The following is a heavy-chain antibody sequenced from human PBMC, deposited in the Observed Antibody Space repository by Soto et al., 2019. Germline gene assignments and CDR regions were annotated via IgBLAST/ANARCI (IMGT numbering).Heavy chain of an antibody. Sequence: VKVSCKASGYTFTGYYMHWVRQAPGQGLEWMGWINPNSGGTNYAQKFQGWVTMTRDTSISTAYMELSRLRSDDTAVYYCARTVGYCSGGSCYDYAFDIWGQGTMVTVSS. D-gene: IGHD2-15*01. V-gene: IGHV1-2*04. J-gene: IGHJ3*02. CDR2: INPNSGGT. CDR3: ARTVGYCSGGSCYDYAFDI. CDR1: GYTFTGYY.